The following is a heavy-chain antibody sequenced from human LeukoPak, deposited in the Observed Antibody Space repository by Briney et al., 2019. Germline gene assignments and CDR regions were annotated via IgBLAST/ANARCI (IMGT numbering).Heavy chain of an antibody. CDR2: INHSGST. CDR3: ASRRGYSYGLYYYYYMDV. CDR1: GGSFSGYY. J-gene: IGHJ6*03. Sequence: PSQTLSLTCAVYGGSFSGYYWSWIRQPPGKGLEWIGEINHSGSTNYNPSLKSRVTIPVDTSKNQFSLKLSSVTAADTAVYYCASRRGYSYGLYYYYYMDVWGKGTTVTVSS. D-gene: IGHD5-18*01. V-gene: IGHV4-34*01.